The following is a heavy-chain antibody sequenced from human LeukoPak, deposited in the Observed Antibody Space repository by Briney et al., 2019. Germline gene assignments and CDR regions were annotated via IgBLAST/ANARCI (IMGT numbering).Heavy chain of an antibody. V-gene: IGHV4-59*01. CDR2: IYYGGST. Sequence: SETLSLTCTVSGGSISSYYWSWIRQPPGKGLEWIGYIYYGGSTNYNPSLKSRVTISVDTSKNQFSLKLSSVTAADTAVYYCARGGGPTVTTSGGFDYWGQGTLVTVSS. CDR1: GGSISSYY. J-gene: IGHJ4*02. CDR3: ARGGGPTVTTSGGFDY. D-gene: IGHD4-17*01.